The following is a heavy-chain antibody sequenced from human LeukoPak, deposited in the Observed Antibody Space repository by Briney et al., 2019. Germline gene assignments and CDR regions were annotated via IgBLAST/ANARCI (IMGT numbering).Heavy chain of an antibody. J-gene: IGHJ5*02. CDR2: ISSSSSYI. Sequence: GGSLILSCAASGFTFSSYSMNWVRQAPGKGLEWVSSISSSSSYIYYADSVKGRFTISRDNAKNSLYLQMNSLRAEDTAVYYCARASSINSGYWFDPWGQGTLVTVSS. D-gene: IGHD6-19*01. V-gene: IGHV3-21*01. CDR3: ARASSINSGYWFDP. CDR1: GFTFSSYS.